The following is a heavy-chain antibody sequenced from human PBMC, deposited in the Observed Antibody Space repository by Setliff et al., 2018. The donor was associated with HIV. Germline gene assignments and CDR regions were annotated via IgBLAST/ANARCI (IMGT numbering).Heavy chain of an antibody. CDR1: GYTFNNYD. J-gene: IGHJ4*02. V-gene: IGHV1-8*02. CDR2: MNPNSGNT. Sequence: GASVKVSCKASGYTFNNYDINWVRQASGQGLEWMGWMNPNSGNTGYAQKFQGRVTLTRNTSISTAYMELSSLRSEDTAAYYCARGRGSYSFGYWGQGTLVTVSS. D-gene: IGHD1-26*01. CDR3: ARGRGSYSFGY.